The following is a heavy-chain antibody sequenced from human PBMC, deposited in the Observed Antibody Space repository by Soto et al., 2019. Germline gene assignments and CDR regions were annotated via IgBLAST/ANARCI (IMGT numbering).Heavy chain of an antibody. CDR2: IYYSGST. CDR3: ARDYIAAAGTFDY. V-gene: IGHV4-31*03. CDR1: GGSISSGGYY. Sequence: PSETLSLTCTVSGGSISSGGYYWSWIRQHPGKGLEWIGYIYYSGSTYYNPSLKSRVTISVDTSKNQFSLKLSSVTAADTAVYYCARDYIAAAGTFDYWGQGTLVTVSS. D-gene: IGHD6-13*01. J-gene: IGHJ4*02.